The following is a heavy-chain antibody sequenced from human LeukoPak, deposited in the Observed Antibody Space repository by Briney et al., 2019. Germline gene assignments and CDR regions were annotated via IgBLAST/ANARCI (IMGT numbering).Heavy chain of an antibody. CDR3: ARGRIAAAPDY. Sequence: PGRSLRLSCAASGFTFSSYGMHWVRQAPGKGLEWVAVIWYDGSNKYYADSVKGRFTISRDNSKNTLYLQMNSLRAEDTAVYYCARGRIAAAPDYWGQGTLVTASS. D-gene: IGHD6-13*01. J-gene: IGHJ4*02. CDR1: GFTFSSYG. V-gene: IGHV3-33*01. CDR2: IWYDGSNK.